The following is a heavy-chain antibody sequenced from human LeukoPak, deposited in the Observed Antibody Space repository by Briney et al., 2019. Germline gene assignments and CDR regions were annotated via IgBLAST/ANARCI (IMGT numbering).Heavy chain of an antibody. V-gene: IGHV4-34*01. D-gene: IGHD2-15*01. CDR2: INHSGST. CDR3: ARGVLGYCSGGSCYA. CDR1: GGSFSGYY. Sequence: PSETLSLTCAVYGGSFSGYYWSWIRQPPGEGLEWIGEINHSGSTNYNPSLKSRVTISVDTSKNQFSLKLSSVTAADTAVYYCARGVLGYCSGGSCYAWGQGTLVTVSS. J-gene: IGHJ5*02.